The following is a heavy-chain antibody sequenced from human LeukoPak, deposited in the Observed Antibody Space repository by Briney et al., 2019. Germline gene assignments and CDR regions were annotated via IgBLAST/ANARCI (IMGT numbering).Heavy chain of an antibody. CDR2: INHSGST. CDR3: AREGRWIRITRNWFDH. D-gene: IGHD3-10*01. CDR1: GGSFSGYY. J-gene: IGHJ5*02. V-gene: IGHV4-34*01. Sequence: SETLSLTCAVYGGSFSGYYWSWIRQPPGKGLEWIGEINHSGSTNYNPSLKSLVTISVDTSKNQFSLKLSSVTAADTAVYYCAREGRWIRITRNWFDHWGQGTLVTVSS.